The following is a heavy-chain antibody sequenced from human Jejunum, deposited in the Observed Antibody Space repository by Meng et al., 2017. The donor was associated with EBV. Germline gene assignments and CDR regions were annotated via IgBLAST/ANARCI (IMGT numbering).Heavy chain of an antibody. Sequence: HLHLEEPGSGLVQPSQTLSLPCAVAGDSITRGAYLWSWIRQPPGKGLEWIGNIYHIGSTYYNPSLKSRVTISVDRSKNQFSLKLTSVTAADTAVYYCARGGPDFGDYVPFDYWGQGTLVTVSS. CDR1: GDSITRGAYL. J-gene: IGHJ4*02. V-gene: IGHV4-30-2*01. CDR3: ARGGPDFGDYVPFDY. CDR2: IYHIGST. D-gene: IGHD4-17*01.